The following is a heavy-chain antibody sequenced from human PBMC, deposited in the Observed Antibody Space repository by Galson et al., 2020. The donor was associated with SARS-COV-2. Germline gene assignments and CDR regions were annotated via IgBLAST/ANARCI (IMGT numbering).Heavy chain of an antibody. CDR2: IYHSGST. CDR3: ARSPRGYYYYYMDV. D-gene: IGHD3-10*01. CDR1: GYSISSGYY. J-gene: IGHJ6*03. Sequence: SETLSLTCAVSGYSISSGYYWGWIRQPPGTGLEWIGSIYHSGSTYYNPSLKSRVTISVDTSKNQFSLKLSSVTAADTAVYYCARSPRGYYYYYMDVWGKGTTVTISS. V-gene: IGHV4-38-2*01.